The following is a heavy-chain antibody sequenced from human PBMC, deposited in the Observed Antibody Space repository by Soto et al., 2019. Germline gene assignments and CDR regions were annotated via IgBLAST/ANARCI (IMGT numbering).Heavy chain of an antibody. D-gene: IGHD6-13*01. CDR1: GYTFTSYD. J-gene: IGHJ5*02. CDR2: MNPNSGNT. CDR3: ARGRVAAAGSIWFDP. Sequence: QVQLVQSGAEVKKPGASVKVSCKASGYTFTSYDINWVRQATGQGLEWMGWMNPNSGNTGYAQKCQGRVTMTRNTSISTAYMELSSLRSEDTAVYHCARGRVAAAGSIWFDPWGQGTLVTVSS. V-gene: IGHV1-8*01.